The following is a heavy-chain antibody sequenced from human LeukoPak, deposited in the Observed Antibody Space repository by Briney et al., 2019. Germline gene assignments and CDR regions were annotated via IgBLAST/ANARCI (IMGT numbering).Heavy chain of an antibody. Sequence: ASVKVSCKASGYTFTSYYMHWVRQAPGQGLEWMGIINSSGGSTSYAQKFQGRVTMTRDTSTSTVYMELSSLRSEDTAVYYCAREGEGGTSPGYSSGWYRLDAFDIWGQGTMVTVSS. CDR2: INSSGGST. J-gene: IGHJ3*02. CDR3: AREGEGGTSPGYSSGWYRLDAFDI. CDR1: GYTFTSYY. D-gene: IGHD6-19*01. V-gene: IGHV1-46*01.